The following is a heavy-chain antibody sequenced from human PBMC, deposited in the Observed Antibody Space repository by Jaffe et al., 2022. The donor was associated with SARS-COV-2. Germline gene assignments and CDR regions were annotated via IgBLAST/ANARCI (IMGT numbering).Heavy chain of an antibody. D-gene: IGHD3-10*01. J-gene: IGHJ4*02. Sequence: EVQLVESGGGLVQPGGSLRLSCAASGFTFSSYWMSWVRQAPGKGLEWVANIKQDGSEKYYVDSVKGRFTISRDNAKNSLYLQMNSLRAEDTAVYYCAREMVGGTMVRGGPVPYWGQGTLVTVSS. CDR3: AREMVGGTMVRGGPVPY. V-gene: IGHV3-7*01. CDR2: IKQDGSEK. CDR1: GFTFSSYW.